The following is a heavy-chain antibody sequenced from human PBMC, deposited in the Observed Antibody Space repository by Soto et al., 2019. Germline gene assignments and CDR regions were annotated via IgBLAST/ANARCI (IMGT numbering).Heavy chain of an antibody. V-gene: IGHV3-23*01. CDR1: GLTFSNYA. J-gene: IGHJ4*02. CDR2: MSGSSSTT. CDR3: AKNQERELPRVIDF. Sequence: VRLLESGGGLVKPGGSLRLSRATSGLTFSNYAMSWVRQAPGGGLEWVSSMSGSSSTTYYADSVRGRFTISGDRSKNTLYLQMSSLRAEDTALYYCAKNQERELPRVIDFWGQGTLVTVSS. D-gene: IGHD1-7*01.